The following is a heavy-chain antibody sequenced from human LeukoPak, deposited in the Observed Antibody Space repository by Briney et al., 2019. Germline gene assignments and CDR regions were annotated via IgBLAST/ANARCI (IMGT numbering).Heavy chain of an antibody. CDR2: ISSSSSYI. D-gene: IGHD4-17*01. Sequence: GGSLRLSCAASGFTFSSYSMNWVRQAPGKGLEWVSSISSSSSYIYYADSVKGRFTISRDNAKNSLYLQMNSLRAEDTAVYNCARGTVPDYGDYVYYFDYWGQGTLVTVSS. CDR3: ARGTVPDYGDYVYYFDY. J-gene: IGHJ4*02. CDR1: GFTFSSYS. V-gene: IGHV3-21*01.